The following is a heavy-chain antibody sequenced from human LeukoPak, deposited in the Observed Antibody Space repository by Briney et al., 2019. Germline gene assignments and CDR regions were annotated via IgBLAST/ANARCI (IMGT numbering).Heavy chain of an antibody. CDR1: GGTFSSYG. D-gene: IGHD2-2*01. CDR2: IIPVFGTA. J-gene: IGHJ4*02. Sequence: GASVKVSCKASGGTFSSYGIIWVRQAPGQGLEWMGGIIPVFGTANYAQKFQGRVTITTDESTSTAYMELSSLRSEDTAVYYCAREGRYCSSTSCFADYFDYWGQGTLVTVSS. V-gene: IGHV1-69*05. CDR3: AREGRYCSSTSCFADYFDY.